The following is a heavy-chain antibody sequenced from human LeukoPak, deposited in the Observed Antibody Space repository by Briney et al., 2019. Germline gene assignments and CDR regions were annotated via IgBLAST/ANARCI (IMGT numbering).Heavy chain of an antibody. CDR2: IYSGGST. V-gene: IGHV3-53*01. J-gene: IGHJ4*02. D-gene: IGHD6-13*01. CDR3: ARSLSGLYSSRWYYFDY. CDR1: GFTVSSNY. Sequence: GGSVRLPCAASGFTVSSNYMSWARQAPGNGLEWVSVIYSGGSTYYADSVKGRFTISRDNSKNTLYLQMDSLRAEDTAVYYCARSLSGLYSSRWYYFDYWGRGTLVTVSS.